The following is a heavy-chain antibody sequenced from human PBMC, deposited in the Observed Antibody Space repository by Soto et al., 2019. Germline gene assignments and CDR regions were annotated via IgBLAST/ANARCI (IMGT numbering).Heavy chain of an antibody. D-gene: IGHD2-15*01. Sequence: LRLSCAASGFTFSSYGMHWVRQAPGKGLEWVAVISYDGSNKYYADSVKGRFTISRDNSKNTLYLQMNSLRAEDTAVYYCAKSDKGSYGMDVWGQGTTVTVSS. J-gene: IGHJ6*02. CDR1: GFTFSSYG. V-gene: IGHV3-30*18. CDR3: AKSDKGSYGMDV. CDR2: ISYDGSNK.